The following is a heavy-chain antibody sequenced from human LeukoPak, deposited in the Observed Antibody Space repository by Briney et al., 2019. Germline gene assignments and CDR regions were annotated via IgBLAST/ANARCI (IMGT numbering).Heavy chain of an antibody. Sequence: ASETLSLTCTVSGGSISNTNWWSWVRQPPGKGLEWIGEVHLDGRTNFNPSLKSRLTMSVDLSENHVSLKLTSVTAADTAVYYCAREGGFYRPLDYSGQGTLVTVSS. CDR2: VHLDGRT. CDR3: AREGGFYRPLDY. J-gene: IGHJ4*02. V-gene: IGHV4-4*02. D-gene: IGHD6-25*01. CDR1: GGSISNTNW.